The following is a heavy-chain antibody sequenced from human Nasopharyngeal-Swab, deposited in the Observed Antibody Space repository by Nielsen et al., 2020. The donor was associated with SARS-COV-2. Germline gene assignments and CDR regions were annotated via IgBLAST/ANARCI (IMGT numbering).Heavy chain of an antibody. CDR1: GFTFDDYA. D-gene: IGHD3-10*01. CDR2: ISWNSGSI. V-gene: IGHV3-9*01. J-gene: IGHJ4*02. Sequence: GGSLRPSCAASGFTFDDYAMHWVRQAPGKGLEWVSGISWNSGSIGYADSVKGRFTISRDNAKNSLYLQMNSLRAEDTALYYCAKVKRGLLWFGELSYWGQGTLVTVSS. CDR3: AKVKRGLLWFGELSY.